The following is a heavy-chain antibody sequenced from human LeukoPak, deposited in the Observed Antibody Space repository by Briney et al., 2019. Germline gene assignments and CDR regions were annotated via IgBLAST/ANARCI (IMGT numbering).Heavy chain of an antibody. J-gene: IGHJ5*02. CDR1: GGSIRSSYYY. V-gene: IGHV4-39*01. CDR3: ARSPLAFYDSSGYPRVWFDP. CDR2: IYDSGST. Sequence: KASETLSLTCTVSGGSIRSSYYYWGWIRQPPGKGPEWIGSIYDSGSTYYNPSLKSRVTISVDTSKNQFSLKLNSVTAADTAVYYCARSPLAFYDSSGYPRVWFDPWGQGTLVTVSS. D-gene: IGHD3-22*01.